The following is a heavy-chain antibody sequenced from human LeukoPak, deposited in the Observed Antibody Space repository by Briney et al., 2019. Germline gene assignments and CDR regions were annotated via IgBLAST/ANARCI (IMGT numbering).Heavy chain of an antibody. Sequence: SETLSLTCTVSGGSVSSGSYDWSWIRQPPGKGLEWIGYIYYSGGTNYTPSLKRRVTISVDTSKNQFSLKLSSVTAADTAVYYCARVPLSTTARGYFDYWGQGTLATVSS. D-gene: IGHD4-17*01. CDR1: GGSVSSGSYD. CDR3: ARVPLSTTARGYFDY. CDR2: IYYSGGT. V-gene: IGHV4-61*01. J-gene: IGHJ4*02.